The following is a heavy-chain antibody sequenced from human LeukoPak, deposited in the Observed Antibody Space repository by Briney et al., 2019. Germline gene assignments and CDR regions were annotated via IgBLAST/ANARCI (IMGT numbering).Heavy chain of an antibody. V-gene: IGHV3-33*01. CDR1: GFTFSSYG. Sequence: GGSLRLSCAASGFTFSSYGMHWVRQAPGKGLEWVAGMWYDGSNKYYVDSVKGRFTISRDNSKNTLYLQMNSLRTEDTAVYYGAREGRIEVDWGQGTLVTVSS. D-gene: IGHD6-19*01. CDR2: MWYDGSNK. J-gene: IGHJ4*02. CDR3: AREGRIEVD.